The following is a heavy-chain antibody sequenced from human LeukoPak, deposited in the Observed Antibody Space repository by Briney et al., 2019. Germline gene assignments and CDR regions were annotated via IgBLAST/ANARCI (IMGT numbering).Heavy chain of an antibody. J-gene: IGHJ5*02. Sequence: SETLSLTCAVYGGSFSGYYWSWIRQPPGEGLEWIGEINHSGTTNYNPSLKSRVTISVDTSKNQFSLKLSSVTAADTAVYYCARRRVSSSSFQWFDPWGQGTLVTVSS. CDR1: GGSFSGYY. CDR2: INHSGTT. CDR3: ARRRVSSSSFQWFDP. D-gene: IGHD6-6*01. V-gene: IGHV4-34*01.